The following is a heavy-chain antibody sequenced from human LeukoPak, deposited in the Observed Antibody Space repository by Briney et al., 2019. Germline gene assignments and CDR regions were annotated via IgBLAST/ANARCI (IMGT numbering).Heavy chain of an antibody. D-gene: IGHD3-22*01. CDR2: IYYSGST. Sequence: PSETLSLTCTVSGGSISSYYWSWIRQPPGRGLEWIGYIYYSGSTNYNPSLKSRVTISVDTSKNQFSLKLSSVTAADTAVYYCARWFSYYDSSGHDYWGQGTLVTVSS. V-gene: IGHV4-59*01. CDR1: GGSISSYY. CDR3: ARWFSYYDSSGHDY. J-gene: IGHJ4*02.